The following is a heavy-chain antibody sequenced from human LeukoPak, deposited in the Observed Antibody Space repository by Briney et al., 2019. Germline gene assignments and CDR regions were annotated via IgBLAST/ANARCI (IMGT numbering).Heavy chain of an antibody. J-gene: IGHJ6*03. D-gene: IGHD5-18*01. CDR1: GYTFTSYG. V-gene: IGHV1-18*01. CDR2: ISAYNGNT. Sequence: ASVKVSCKASGYTFTSYGISWVRQAPGQGLEWMGWISAYNGNTNYAQKLQGRVTMTTDTSTSTAYMELRSLRSDDTAVYYCARDTAMVVTYYYYMDVWGKGTTVTVSS. CDR3: ARDTAMVVTYYYYMDV.